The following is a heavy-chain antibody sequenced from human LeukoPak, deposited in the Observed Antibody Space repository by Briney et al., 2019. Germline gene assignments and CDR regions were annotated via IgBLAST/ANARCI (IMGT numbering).Heavy chain of an antibody. D-gene: IGHD5-18*01. V-gene: IGHV3-11*06. CDR2: INGSSSYT. CDR3: ARDDVDAAMLFNY. J-gene: IGHJ4*02. Sequence: PGGSLRLSCAASGFTFSDYYMSWIRQAPGKGLEWVSYINGSSSYTNYADSVKGRFTISRDNAKNSLFLQMNSLRGEDTAVYYCARDDVDAAMLFNYWGQGTLVAVSS. CDR1: GFTFSDYY.